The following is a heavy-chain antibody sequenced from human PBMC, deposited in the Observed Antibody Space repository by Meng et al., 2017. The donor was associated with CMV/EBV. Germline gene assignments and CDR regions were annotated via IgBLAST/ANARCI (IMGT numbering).Heavy chain of an antibody. Sequence: SESTFRKYCMHWVRQAPGEGLVWVSRINSDGDITTCADSVEGRFTISRDNAKNTLYLQMNSLRAEDTAVYYCVREDSYSSWDWFDPWGQGTLVTVSS. D-gene: IGHD3-16*02. J-gene: IGHJ5*02. V-gene: IGHV3-74*01. CDR1: ESTFRKYC. CDR3: VREDSYSSWDWFDP. CDR2: INSDGDIT.